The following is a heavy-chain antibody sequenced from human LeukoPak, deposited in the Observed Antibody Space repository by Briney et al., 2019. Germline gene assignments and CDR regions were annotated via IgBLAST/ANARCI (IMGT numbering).Heavy chain of an antibody. CDR3: AKHRDIVGATDAFDI. V-gene: IGHV3-23*01. J-gene: IGHJ3*02. D-gene: IGHD1-26*01. CDR1: GFTFSSYA. Sequence: GGSLRLSCAASGFTFSSYAMSWLRQAPGKGLQGVSAISGSGGSTYYADSVKGRFTISRDNSKNTLYLQMNSLRAEDTAVYYCAKHRDIVGATDAFDIWGQGTMVTVSS. CDR2: ISGSGGST.